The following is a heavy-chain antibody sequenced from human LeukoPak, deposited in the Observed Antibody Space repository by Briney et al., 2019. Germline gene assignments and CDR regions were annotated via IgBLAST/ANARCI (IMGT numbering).Heavy chain of an antibody. CDR3: ATARMGATMNAFDI. J-gene: IGHJ3*02. D-gene: IGHD1-26*01. CDR1: GYTLTELS. V-gene: IGHV1-24*01. Sequence: ASVTVSCKVSGYTLTELSMHWVRQAPGKGIEWMGAFDPEDGETIYAQKFQGRVTMTEDTSTDTAYMELSSLRSEDTAVYYCATARMGATMNAFDIWGQGTMVTVSS. CDR2: FDPEDGET.